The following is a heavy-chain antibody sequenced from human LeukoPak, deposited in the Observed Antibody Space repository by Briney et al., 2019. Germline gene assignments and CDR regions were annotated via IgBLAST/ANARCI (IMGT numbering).Heavy chain of an antibody. D-gene: IGHD6-13*01. J-gene: IGHJ6*03. CDR2: ISYDGSNK. CDR3: TRHNSSSWYGGYYYMDV. Sequence: GGSLRLSCAASGFTFSSYAMHWVRQAPGRGLEWVAVISYDGSNKYYADSVKGRFTISRDNSKNTLYLQMNSQKTEDTAVYYCTRHNSSSWYGGYYYMDVWGKGTTVTVSS. V-gene: IGHV3-30-3*01. CDR1: GFTFSSYA.